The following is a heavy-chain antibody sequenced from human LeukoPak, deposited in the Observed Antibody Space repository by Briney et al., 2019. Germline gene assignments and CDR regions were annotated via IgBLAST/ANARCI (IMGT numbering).Heavy chain of an antibody. V-gene: IGHV4-34*01. CDR3: ARRPLGYCSSTSCYYFDY. D-gene: IGHD2-2*01. J-gene: IGHJ4*02. CDR1: GGSFSGYY. CDR2: INHNGST. Sequence: SETLSLTCAVYGGSFSGYYWSWIRQPPGKGLEWLGEINHNGSTNYNPSLKSRVTISVDTSKNQFSLKLSSVTAADTAVYYCARRPLGYCSSTSCYYFDYWGQGTLVTVSS.